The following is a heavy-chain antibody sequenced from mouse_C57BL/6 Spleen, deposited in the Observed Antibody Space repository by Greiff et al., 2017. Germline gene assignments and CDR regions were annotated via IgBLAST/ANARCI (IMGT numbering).Heavy chain of an antibody. CDR3: ARGDGSSSSWFAY. D-gene: IGHD1-1*01. J-gene: IGHJ3*01. Sequence: EVQLVESGPGLVKPSQSLSLTCSVTGYSITSGYYWNWIRQFPGNKLEWMGYISYDGSNNYNPSLKNRISITRDTSKNQFFLKLNSVTTEDTATYYCARGDGSSSSWFAYWGQGTLVTVSA. V-gene: IGHV3-6*01. CDR2: ISYDGSN. CDR1: GYSITSGYY.